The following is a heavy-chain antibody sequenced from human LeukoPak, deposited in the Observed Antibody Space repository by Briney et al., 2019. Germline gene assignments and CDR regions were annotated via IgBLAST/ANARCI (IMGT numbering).Heavy chain of an antibody. J-gene: IGHJ4*02. D-gene: IGHD3-10*01. CDR3: ARDLPGSGVNIDQ. V-gene: IGHV4-39*07. Sequence: NPSETLSLTCTVSGGFISSNSYYWGWIRQPPGKGLEWIGEVYHSGSTNYNPSLKSRVTISVDKSNNQFSLKMSSVTAADTAVYYCARDLPGSGVNIDQWGQGTLVSVSS. CDR2: VYHSGST. CDR1: GGFISSNSYY.